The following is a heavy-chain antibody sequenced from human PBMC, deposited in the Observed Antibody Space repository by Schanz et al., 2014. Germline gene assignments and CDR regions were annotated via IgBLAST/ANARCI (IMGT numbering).Heavy chain of an antibody. J-gene: IGHJ4*02. Sequence: QVQLVQSGSELKKPGASVKVSCKASGYTFTSYSMNWVRQAPGQGLEWMGWINTHTGNPTYAQGFTGRFVFSLDTSVSTTHLQITNLKADDTAVYYCARGYCAGTSCPSFDYWGQGTLVTVSS. CDR1: GYTFTSYS. V-gene: IGHV7-4-1*02. CDR2: INTHTGNP. D-gene: IGHD2-2*01. CDR3: ARGYCAGTSCPSFDY.